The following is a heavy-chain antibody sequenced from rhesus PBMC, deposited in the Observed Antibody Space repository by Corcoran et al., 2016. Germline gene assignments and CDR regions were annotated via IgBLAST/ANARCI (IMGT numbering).Heavy chain of an antibody. J-gene: IGHJ4*01. CDR3: ASPVQWGER. D-gene: IGHD5-24*01. V-gene: IGHV4-173*01. Sequence: QLQLQESGPGLVKPSETLSPTCAVSGGSISSNYWSWIRQPPGKGLEWIGRISGVGGSTHYNPTRTSQVTTSTDTAKNQFSLKLSSVTAADTAVYYCASPVQWGERWGQGVLVTVAS. CDR2: ISGVGGST. CDR1: GGSISSNY.